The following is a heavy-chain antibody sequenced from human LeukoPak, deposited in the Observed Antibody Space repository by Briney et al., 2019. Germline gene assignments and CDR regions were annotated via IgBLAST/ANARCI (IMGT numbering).Heavy chain of an antibody. V-gene: IGHV1-2*02. CDR3: ARDWDCSSTSCLRGGAYYYMDV. CDR2: INPNSGGT. D-gene: IGHD2-2*01. CDR1: GYTFTGYY. Sequence: ASVKVSCKASGYTFTGYYMHWVRQAPGQGLEWMGWINPNSGGTNYAQKFQGRVTMTRDTSISTAYMELSRLRSDDTAVYYCARDWDCSSTSCLRGGAYYYMDVWGKGTTVTVSS. J-gene: IGHJ6*03.